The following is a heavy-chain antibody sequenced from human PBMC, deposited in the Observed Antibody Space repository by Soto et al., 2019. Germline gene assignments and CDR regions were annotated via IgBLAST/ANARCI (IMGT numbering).Heavy chain of an antibody. CDR1: GGSISSSSYY. CDR3: ARAERGRYCSGGSCYPRPYYYYGMDV. V-gene: IGHV4-39*07. Sequence: SETLSLTCTVSGGSISSSSYYWGWIRQPPGKGLEWIGSIYYSGSTYYNPSLKSRVTISVDTSKNQFSLKLSSVTAADTAVYYCARAERGRYCSGGSCYPRPYYYYGMDVWGQGTTVTVSS. D-gene: IGHD2-15*01. J-gene: IGHJ6*02. CDR2: IYYSGST.